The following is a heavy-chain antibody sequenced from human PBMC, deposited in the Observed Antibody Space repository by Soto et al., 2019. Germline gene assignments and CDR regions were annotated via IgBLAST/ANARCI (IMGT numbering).Heavy chain of an antibody. V-gene: IGHV1-18*01. CDR3: AKGGTPIDH. D-gene: IGHD3-16*01. J-gene: IGHJ4*02. Sequence: QVQLVQSGAEVKKPGASVKVSGKASGYTFTNFGISWVRQAPGQGLEWMGWISAYNGNTTYAQKFEARVTMTTDTSTSTDHIEVRNLRFDDTAEYYCAKGGTPIDHWGQGTLVTDSS. CDR1: GYTFTNFG. CDR2: ISAYNGNT.